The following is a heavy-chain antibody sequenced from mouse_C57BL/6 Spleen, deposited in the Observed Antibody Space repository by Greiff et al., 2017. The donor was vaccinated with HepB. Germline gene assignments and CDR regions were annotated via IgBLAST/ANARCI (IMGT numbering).Heavy chain of an antibody. J-gene: IGHJ1*03. Sequence: EVHLVESEGGLVQPGSSMKLSCTASGFTFSDYYMAWVRQVPEKGLEWVANINYDGSSTYYLDSLKSRFIISRDNAKNILYLQMSSLKSEDTATYYCARGDGPWYFDVWGTGTTVTVSS. V-gene: IGHV5-16*01. CDR2: INYDGSST. CDR1: GFTFSDYY. D-gene: IGHD2-3*01. CDR3: ARGDGPWYFDV.